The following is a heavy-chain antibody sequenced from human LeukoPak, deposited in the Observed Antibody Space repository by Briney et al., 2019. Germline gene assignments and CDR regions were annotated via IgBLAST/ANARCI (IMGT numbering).Heavy chain of an antibody. CDR3: ASQFED. CDR1: GFTFSSYG. Sequence: PGGSLRLSCAASGFTFSSYGMSWVRQAPGKGLEWVSSISARDGSTYYADSVKGRFTISRDNSKNTLYLQMNSLRGEDTAVYYCASQFEDWGQGTLVTVSS. V-gene: IGHV3-23*01. CDR2: ISARDGST. J-gene: IGHJ4*02.